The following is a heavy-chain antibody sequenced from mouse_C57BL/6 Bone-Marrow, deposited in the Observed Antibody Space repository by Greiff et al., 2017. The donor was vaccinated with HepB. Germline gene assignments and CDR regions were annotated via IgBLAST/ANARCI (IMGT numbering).Heavy chain of an antibody. V-gene: IGHV1-72*01. CDR1: GYTFTSYW. CDR2: IDPNSGGT. J-gene: IGHJ3*01. Sequence: QVQLQQPGAELVKPGASVKLSCKASGYTFTSYWMHWVKQRPGRGLEWIGRIDPNSGGTKYNEKFKSKATLTVDKPSSTAYMQRSSLTSEDSAVYYGARDFDYYGSSYAWFAYWGQGTLVTVSA. D-gene: IGHD1-1*01. CDR3: ARDFDYYGSSYAWFAY.